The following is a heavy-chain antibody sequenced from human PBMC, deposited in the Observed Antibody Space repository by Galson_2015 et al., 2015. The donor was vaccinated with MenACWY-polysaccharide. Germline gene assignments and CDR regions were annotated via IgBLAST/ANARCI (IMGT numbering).Heavy chain of an antibody. D-gene: IGHD3-22*01. CDR3: ARRGNDYDSNLGRGWYFDL. V-gene: IGHV5-51*03. CDR2: IYPGDSET. CDR1: GDTFTSSW. J-gene: IGHJ2*01. Sequence: QSGAEVKKPGESLTISCKGSGDTFTSSWLGWVRQMPGKGLEWMGIIYPGDSETIYSPSFQGQVTISADKSITTAYLQWSSLKTSDTAMCYCARRGNDYDSNLGRGWYFDLWGRGTLVTVSS.